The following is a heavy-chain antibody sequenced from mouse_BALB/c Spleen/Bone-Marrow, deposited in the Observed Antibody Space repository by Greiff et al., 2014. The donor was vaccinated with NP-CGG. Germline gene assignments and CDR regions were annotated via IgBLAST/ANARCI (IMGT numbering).Heavy chain of an antibody. CDR1: GYTFTDYT. Sequence: VQLQQSGPELVKPGASVKISCKTSGYTFTDYTIHWVRQSHGKSLEWIGRINPNNGGISYIQRFKDKATLTVDKSSSTAYMELRSLTSEDSAVYYRARGLWYYWGQGTTLTVSS. CDR2: INPNNGGI. J-gene: IGHJ2*01. D-gene: IGHD1-1*02. V-gene: IGHV1-22*01. CDR3: ARGLWYY.